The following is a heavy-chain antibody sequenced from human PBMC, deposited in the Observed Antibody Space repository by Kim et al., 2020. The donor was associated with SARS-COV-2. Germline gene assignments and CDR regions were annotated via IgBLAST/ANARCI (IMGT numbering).Heavy chain of an antibody. V-gene: IGHV3-66*01. CDR3: ARFYYDSSGYLDY. J-gene: IGHJ4*02. Sequence: GGSLRLSCAASGFTVSSNYMSWVRQAPGKGLEWVSVIYSGGSTYYADSVKGRFTISRDNSKNTLYLQMNSLRAEDTAVYYCARFYYDSSGYLDYWGQGTLVTVST. CDR1: GFTVSSNY. CDR2: IYSGGST. D-gene: IGHD3-22*01.